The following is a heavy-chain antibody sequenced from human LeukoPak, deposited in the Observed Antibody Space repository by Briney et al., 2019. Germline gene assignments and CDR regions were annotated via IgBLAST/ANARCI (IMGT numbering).Heavy chain of an antibody. D-gene: IGHD3-22*01. J-gene: IGHJ4*02. V-gene: IGHV3-23*01. CDR2: ISDSGDST. CDR1: GFTFSSYA. CDR3: AKESSGYYGYFDY. Sequence: GGSLRLSCAASGFTFSSYAMSWVRQTPGKGLEWVSAISDSGDSTYYADSVKGRFTISRDSSKNTLYLQMNSLRAEDTAVYYCAKESSGYYGYFDYWGQGTLVTVSS.